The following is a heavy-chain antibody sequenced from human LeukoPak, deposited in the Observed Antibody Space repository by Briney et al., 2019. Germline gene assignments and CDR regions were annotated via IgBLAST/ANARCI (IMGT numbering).Heavy chain of an antibody. D-gene: IGHD6-19*01. V-gene: IGHV3-23*01. CDR3: AKDCGQWLVLDAFDI. CDR1: GFTFSSYA. J-gene: IGHJ3*02. CDR2: ISGSGGSX. Sequence: GGSLRLSCAASGFTFSSYAMSWVRQAPGXGXXXXXXISGSGGSXXXXXXXXXXFTXSXDNSKNTLXLQMNSLRAEDTAVYYCAKDCGQWLVLDAFDIWGQGTMVTVSS.